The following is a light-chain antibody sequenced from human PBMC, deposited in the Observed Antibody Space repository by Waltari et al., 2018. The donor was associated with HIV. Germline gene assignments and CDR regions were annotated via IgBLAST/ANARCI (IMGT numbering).Light chain of an antibody. CDR3: QQYDGSVT. V-gene: IGKV3-20*01. J-gene: IGKJ4*01. Sequence: PGERATLSCRASQSVSSPYFAWYQQKPGRAPRLLIYGASTRATGIPDRFSGSGSGTDFTLTISRLEPEDFAVYYCQQYDGSVTFGGGTKVEIK. CDR2: GAS. CDR1: QSVSSPY.